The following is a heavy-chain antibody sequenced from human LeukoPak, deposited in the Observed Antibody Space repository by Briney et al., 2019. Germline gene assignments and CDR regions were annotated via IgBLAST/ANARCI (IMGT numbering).Heavy chain of an antibody. J-gene: IGHJ4*02. CDR1: GFTFSSHG. CDR2: ISPNGVIT. V-gene: IGHV3-23*01. CDR3: AKGSGLRYFDWLILDY. D-gene: IGHD3-9*01. Sequence: PGGSLRLSCAASGFTFSSHGMNWVRQAPGKGLEWVSGISPNGVITYYADSVKGRFTISRDNSKNTLYLQMNSLRAEDTAVYYCAKGSGLRYFDWLILDYWGQGTLVTVSS.